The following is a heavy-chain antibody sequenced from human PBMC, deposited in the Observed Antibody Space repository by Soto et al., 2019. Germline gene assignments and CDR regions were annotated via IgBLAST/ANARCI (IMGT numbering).Heavy chain of an antibody. J-gene: IGHJ4*02. D-gene: IGHD5-12*01. CDR1: GGSINSYY. CDR3: ARGGWLQLRYFDY. Sequence: SETLSLTCTVSGGSINSYYWSWIRQPPGKGLEWIGYIYYSGSTNYNPSLKSRVTISVDTSKNQFSLKLTSVTAADTAVYYCARGGWLQLRYFDYWGQGTLVTVSS. V-gene: IGHV4-59*08. CDR2: IYYSGST.